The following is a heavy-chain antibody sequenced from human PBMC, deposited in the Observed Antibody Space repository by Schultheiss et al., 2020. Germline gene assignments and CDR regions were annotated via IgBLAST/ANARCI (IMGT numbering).Heavy chain of an antibody. CDR3: ARVQQLWLQNWFDP. D-gene: IGHD5-18*01. J-gene: IGHJ5*02. CDR2: IYYSGST. V-gene: IGHV4-61*05. Sequence: SETLSLTCTVSGGSISSSSYYWGWIRQPPGKGLEWIGYIYYSGSTNYNPSLKSRVTISVDTSKNQFSLKLSSVTAADTAVYYCARVQQLWLQNWFDPWGQGTLVNGYS. CDR1: GGSISSSSYY.